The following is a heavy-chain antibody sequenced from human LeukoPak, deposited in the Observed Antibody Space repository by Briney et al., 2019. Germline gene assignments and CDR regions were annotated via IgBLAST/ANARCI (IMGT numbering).Heavy chain of an antibody. V-gene: IGHV4-59*01. Sequence: SETLSLTCTVSGGSISRYYWSWIRQPPGKGLEWIGYIYYSGSTNYNPSLKSRVTISVDTSKNQFSLKLSSVTAADTAVYYCARDGRTLLWFGEFDYWGQGTLVTVSS. J-gene: IGHJ4*02. CDR3: ARDGRTLLWFGEFDY. D-gene: IGHD3-10*01. CDR1: GGSISRYY. CDR2: IYYSGST.